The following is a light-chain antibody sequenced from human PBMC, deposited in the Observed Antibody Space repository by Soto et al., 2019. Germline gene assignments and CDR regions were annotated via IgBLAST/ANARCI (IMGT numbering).Light chain of an antibody. CDR1: QSVRSN. J-gene: IGKJ5*01. CDR3: QQYSNWPPIT. V-gene: IGKV3-15*01. CDR2: DTS. Sequence: EIVMTQSPATLSVSPGERATLSCSASQSVRSNLAWYQQKPGQAPRLLIYDTSTRATGIPARFSGSGSGTEFTLTISSLQSEDFAVYYCQQYSNWPPITFGQGTRLE.